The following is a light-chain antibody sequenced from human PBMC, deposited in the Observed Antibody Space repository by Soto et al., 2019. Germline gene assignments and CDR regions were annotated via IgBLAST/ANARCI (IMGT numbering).Light chain of an antibody. V-gene: IGKV3-11*01. J-gene: IGKJ4*01. CDR2: EAS. Sequence: EIVLTQSPATLSLSPGERATLSCRASQSVSNYLAWYQQKPGQAPRLLIYEASNRASGIPARFSGSGSGTDFTLTISSLELEDFAVYYCQQRSYWLSFGGGTKVDNK. CDR3: QQRSYWLS. CDR1: QSVSNY.